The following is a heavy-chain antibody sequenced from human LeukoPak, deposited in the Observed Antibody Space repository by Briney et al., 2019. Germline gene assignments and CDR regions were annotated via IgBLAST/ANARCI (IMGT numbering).Heavy chain of an antibody. Sequence: PSETLSLTCTVSGGSISSSSYYWGWIRQPPGKGLEWIGSIYYSGSTYYNPSLKSRVTISVDTSKNQFSLKLSSVTAADTAVYCYARVYYGSGRPIDYWGQGTLVTVSS. CDR2: IYYSGST. J-gene: IGHJ4*02. D-gene: IGHD3-10*01. CDR3: ARVYYGSGRPIDY. V-gene: IGHV4-39*07. CDR1: GGSISSSSYY.